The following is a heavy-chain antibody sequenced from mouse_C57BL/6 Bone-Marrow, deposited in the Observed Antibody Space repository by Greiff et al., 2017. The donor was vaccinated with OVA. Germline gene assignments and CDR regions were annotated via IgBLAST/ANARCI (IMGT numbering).Heavy chain of an antibody. Sequence: EVMLVESGPGLAKPSQTLSLTCSVTGYSITSDYWNWIRKFPGNKLEYMGYISYSGSTYYNPSLKSRISITRDTSKNQYYLQLNSVTTEDTATYYCARYEHYGSSYNYAMDYWGQGTSVTVSS. V-gene: IGHV3-8*01. CDR2: ISYSGST. CDR3: ARYEHYGSSYNYAMDY. J-gene: IGHJ4*01. CDR1: GYSITSDY. D-gene: IGHD1-1*01.